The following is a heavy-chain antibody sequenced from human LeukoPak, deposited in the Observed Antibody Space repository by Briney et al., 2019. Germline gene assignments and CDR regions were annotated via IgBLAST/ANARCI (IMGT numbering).Heavy chain of an antibody. Sequence: PSETLSLTCTVSGGSISSSSYYWGWIRQPPGKGLEWIGSIYYSGSTYYNPSLKSRVTISVDTSKNQFSLKLGSVTAADTAVYYCARDLASCAGDCYSDGFDYWGQGALVTVSS. D-gene: IGHD2-21*02. CDR2: IYYSGST. CDR3: ARDLASCAGDCYSDGFDY. J-gene: IGHJ4*02. V-gene: IGHV4-39*07. CDR1: GGSISSSSYY.